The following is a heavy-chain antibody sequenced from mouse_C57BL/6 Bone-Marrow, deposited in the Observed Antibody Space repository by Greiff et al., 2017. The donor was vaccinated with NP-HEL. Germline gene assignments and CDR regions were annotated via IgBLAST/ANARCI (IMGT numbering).Heavy chain of an antibody. V-gene: IGHV1-54*01. J-gene: IGHJ2*01. Sequence: VKLQESGAELVRPGTSVKVSCKASGYAFTNYLIEWVKQRPGQGLEWIGVINPGSGGTNYNEKFKGKATLTADKSSSTAYMQLSSLTSEDSAVYFCARLYDGYYMDYWGQGTTLTVSS. D-gene: IGHD2-3*01. CDR2: INPGSGGT. CDR3: ARLYDGYYMDY. CDR1: GYAFTNYL.